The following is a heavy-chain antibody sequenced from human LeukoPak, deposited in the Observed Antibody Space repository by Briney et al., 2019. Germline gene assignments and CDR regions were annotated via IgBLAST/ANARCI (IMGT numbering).Heavy chain of an antibody. V-gene: IGHV4-34*01. CDR1: GGSFSGYY. J-gene: IGHJ3*02. CDR3: ARRFTYYDILTGYYSAFDI. D-gene: IGHD3-9*01. Sequence: SETLSLTCAVYGGSFSGYYWSWIRQPPGKGLEWIGEINHSGSTNYNPSLKSRVTISVDTSKNQFSLKLSSVTAADTAVYYCARRFTYYDILTGYYSAFDIWGQGTMVTVSS. CDR2: INHSGST.